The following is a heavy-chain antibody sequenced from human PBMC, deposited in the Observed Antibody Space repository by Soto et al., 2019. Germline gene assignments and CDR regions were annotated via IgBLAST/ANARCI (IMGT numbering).Heavy chain of an antibody. V-gene: IGHV3-23*01. D-gene: IGHD1-26*01. J-gene: IGHJ3*02. CDR1: GFTFSSYA. CDR3: AKVTHISGSYPAAFDI. CDR2: ISGSGGST. Sequence: GGSLRLSCAASGFTFSSYAMSWVRQAPGKGLEWVSAISGSGGSTYYADSVKGRFTISRDNSKNTLYLQMNSLRAEDTAVYYCAKVTHISGSYPAAFDIWGQGTMVTVSS.